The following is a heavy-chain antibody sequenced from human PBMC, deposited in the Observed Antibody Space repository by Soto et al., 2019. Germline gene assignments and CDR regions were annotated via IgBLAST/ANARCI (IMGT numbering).Heavy chain of an antibody. Sequence: GGSLRLSCAASGFTLSTYWMHWVRQVPGKGLVWVSRVNSDGTYTSYADSVKGRFTVSRDNAKNSLYLQMNSLRAEDTAVYYCARGQGGYSSSWHDYWGQGTLVTVSS. D-gene: IGHD6-13*01. CDR1: GFTLSTYW. CDR2: VNSDGTYT. CDR3: ARGQGGYSSSWHDY. V-gene: IGHV3-74*01. J-gene: IGHJ4*02.